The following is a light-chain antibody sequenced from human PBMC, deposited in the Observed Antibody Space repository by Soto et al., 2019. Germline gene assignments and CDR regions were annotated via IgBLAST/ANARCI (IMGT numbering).Light chain of an antibody. CDR3: QSFDSSLSGSRV. V-gene: IGLV1-40*01. CDR2: GNN. CDR1: SSNIGAPYD. J-gene: IGLJ1*01. Sequence: QSALTQPPSVSGAPGQRVTISCTGSSSNIGAPYDVHWYQQLPGTAPKLLIYGNNNRPSGVPDRFSASKSGTSASLAITGLQAEDEADYYCQSFDSSLSGSRVFGTGTKVTVL.